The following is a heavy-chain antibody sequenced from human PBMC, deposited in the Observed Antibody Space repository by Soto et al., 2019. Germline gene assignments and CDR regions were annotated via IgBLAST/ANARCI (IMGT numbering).Heavy chain of an antibody. CDR2: MHYSGST. D-gene: IGHD6-13*01. CDR3: ARGYRQSGYSSSWVFDY. J-gene: IGHJ4*02. Sequence: QVQLRESGPGLVKPSQTLSLTCTVSGGSINSGGYYWNWIRQHPGKGLEWIGYMHYSGSTYYNPFRRSRVIISADTSENHFSLKLSYVPAADTAVYFCARGYRQSGYSSSWVFDYWGQGTLVNVSS. CDR1: GGSINSGGYY. V-gene: IGHV4-31*03.